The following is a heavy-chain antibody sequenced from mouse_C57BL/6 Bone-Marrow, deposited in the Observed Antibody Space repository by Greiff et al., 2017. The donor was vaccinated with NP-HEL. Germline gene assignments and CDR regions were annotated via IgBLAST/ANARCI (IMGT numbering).Heavy chain of an antibody. V-gene: IGHV14-1*01. J-gene: IGHJ3*01. D-gene: IGHD1-1*01. Sequence: EVKLMESGAELVRPGASVKLSCTASGFNIKDYYMHWVKQRPEQGLEWIGRIDPEDGDTEYAPKFQGKATMTADTSSNTAYLQLSSLTSEDTAVYYCTTSYYGSSYPASWGQGTLVTVSA. CDR2: IDPEDGDT. CDR1: GFNIKDYY. CDR3: TTSYYGSSYPAS.